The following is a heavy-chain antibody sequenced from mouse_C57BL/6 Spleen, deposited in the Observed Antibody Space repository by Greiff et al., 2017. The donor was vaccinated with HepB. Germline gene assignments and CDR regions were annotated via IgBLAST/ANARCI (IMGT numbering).Heavy chain of an antibody. CDR3: ARRDSNTPWFAY. CDR2: IYPGSGST. CDR1: GYTFTSYW. V-gene: IGHV1-55*01. D-gene: IGHD2-5*01. J-gene: IGHJ3*01. Sequence: QVQLQQPGAELVKPGASVKMSCKASGYTFTSYWITWVKQRPGQGLEWIGDIYPGSGSTNYNEKFKSKATLTVDTSSSTAYMQLSSLTSEDSAVYYCARRDSNTPWFAYWGQGTLFTVSA.